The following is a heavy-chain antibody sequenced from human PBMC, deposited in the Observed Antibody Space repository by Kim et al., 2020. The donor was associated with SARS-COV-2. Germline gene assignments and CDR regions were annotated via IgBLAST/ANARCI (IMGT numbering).Heavy chain of an antibody. Sequence: SGPTLVNPTQTLTLTCTFSGFSLLTSGMCVNWIRQPPGKALEWLARIDWDDDRYYNTSLKTRLTISKEPSKNQVVLTMTNMDPVDTATYYCARRRGIGTRRSQSYHYYMDTWGKGTTVTVSS. CDR1: GFSLLTSGMC. CDR3: ARRRGIGTRRSQSYHYYMDT. CDR2: IDWDDDR. J-gene: IGHJ6*03. V-gene: IGHV2-70*11. D-gene: IGHD1-7*01.